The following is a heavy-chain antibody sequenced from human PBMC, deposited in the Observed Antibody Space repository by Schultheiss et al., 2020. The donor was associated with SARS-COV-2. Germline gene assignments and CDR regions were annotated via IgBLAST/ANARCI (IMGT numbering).Heavy chain of an antibody. D-gene: IGHD1-26*01. CDR1: GGTFSSYA. CDR2: IIPIFGTA. J-gene: IGHJ6*02. CDR3: ASSGSYSPYGMDV. Sequence: SVKVSCKASGGTFSSYAISWVRQAPGQGLEWMGGIIPIFGTANYAQKFQGRVTITADESTSTAYMELRSLRSDDTAVYYCASSGSYSPYGMDVWGQGTTVTVSS. V-gene: IGHV1-69*13.